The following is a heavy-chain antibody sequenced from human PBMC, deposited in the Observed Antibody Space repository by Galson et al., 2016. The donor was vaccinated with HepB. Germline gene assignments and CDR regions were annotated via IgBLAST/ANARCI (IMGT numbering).Heavy chain of an antibody. CDR3: VRDDVGHCSGTSCADAFDV. D-gene: IGHD2-2*01. J-gene: IGHJ3*01. CDR2: LNRDGSDR. CDR1: EFPFSTYG. V-gene: IGHV3-21*01. Sequence: SLRLSCAASEFPFSTYGMHWVRQAPGKGLEWVSRLNRDGSDRDYADSVKGRFTISRDNAKNSLYLQMHNLRAEDTAVYYCVRDDVGHCSGTSCADAFDVWGQGTMVTVSS.